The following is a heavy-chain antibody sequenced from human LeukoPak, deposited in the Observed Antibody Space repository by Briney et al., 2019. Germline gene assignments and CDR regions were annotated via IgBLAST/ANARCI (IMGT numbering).Heavy chain of an antibody. Sequence: PSETLSLTCTVSGGSISSYYWSWIRQPPGKGLEWIGYIYYSGSTNYNPSLKSRVTISVDTSKNQFSLKLSSVTAADTAVYYCARRGQTHWYFDLWGRGTLVTVSS. CDR1: GGSISSYY. CDR3: ARRGQTHWYFDL. D-gene: IGHD3-10*01. J-gene: IGHJ2*01. CDR2: IYYSGST. V-gene: IGHV4-59*01.